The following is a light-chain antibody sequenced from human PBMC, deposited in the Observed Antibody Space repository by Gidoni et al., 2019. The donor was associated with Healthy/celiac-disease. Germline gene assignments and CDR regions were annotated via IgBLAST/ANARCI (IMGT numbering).Light chain of an antibody. CDR1: SSNIGSNY. CDR3: AAWDDSLSGYV. J-gene: IGLJ1*01. Sequence: QSVLTKPPSPSGPPGQRVTISCSGSSSNIGSNYVYWYQQLPGTAPKLLIYRNNQRPSGVPDRFSGSKSGTSASLAISGLRSEDEADYYCAAWDDSLSGYVFGTGTKVTVL. V-gene: IGLV1-47*01. CDR2: RNN.